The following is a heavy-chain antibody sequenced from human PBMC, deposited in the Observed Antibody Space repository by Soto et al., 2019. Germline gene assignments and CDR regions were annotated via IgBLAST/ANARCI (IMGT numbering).Heavy chain of an antibody. Sequence: ASVKVSCKASGCTFSSYAISWVRQAPGQGLEWMGGIIPIFGTANYAQKFQGRVTITADKSTSTAYMELSSLRSEDTAVYYCARDQASYGYYYYGMDVWGQGTTVTVSS. D-gene: IGHD5-18*01. CDR1: GCTFSSYA. J-gene: IGHJ6*02. V-gene: IGHV1-69*06. CDR3: ARDQASYGYYYYGMDV. CDR2: IIPIFGTA.